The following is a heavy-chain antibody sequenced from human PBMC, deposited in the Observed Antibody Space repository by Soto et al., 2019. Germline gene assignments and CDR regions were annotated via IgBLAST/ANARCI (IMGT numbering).Heavy chain of an antibody. D-gene: IGHD3-16*02. V-gene: IGHV3-7*03. Sequence: PGGSLRLSCAGSGCIFSAYWMSWVRHAPGKGLEWVAMINRGASGTHYVDSVKGRFTISRDNANNSVYLQMNSLTVDDTAVYFCARGGYRFDHWGPGTLVTVSS. J-gene: IGHJ4*02. CDR2: INRGASGT. CDR3: ARGGYRFDH. CDR1: GCIFSAYW.